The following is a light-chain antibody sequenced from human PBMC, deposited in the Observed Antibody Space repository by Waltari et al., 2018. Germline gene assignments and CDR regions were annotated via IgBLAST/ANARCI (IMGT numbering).Light chain of an antibody. CDR2: DDH. CDR3: QSNDNSHRLV. J-gene: IGLJ3*02. Sequence: FILTQPHSVSESPGQPVTLSCTRSRGRLGSNYVQWYQQRPGGAPVTLIYDDHKRPSGVPERFSASFDTSSNSAFLTISRLKSEDEADYYCQSNDNSHRLVFGGGTKLAVL. CDR1: RGRLGSNY. V-gene: IGLV6-57*03.